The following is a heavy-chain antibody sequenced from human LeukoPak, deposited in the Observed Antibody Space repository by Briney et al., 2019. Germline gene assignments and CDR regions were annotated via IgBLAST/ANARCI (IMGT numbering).Heavy chain of an antibody. D-gene: IGHD2-21*01. J-gene: IGHJ4*02. Sequence: GGSLRLSCAASGFTFSRSAMAWVRQAPGKWLEWVAGIGGDANTHYADSVRGRITISRDNSKNTVSLQMSSLRAEDTAVYYCAKEILRWSFDSWGQGILVTVSS. CDR3: AKEILRWSFDS. V-gene: IGHV3-23*01. CDR2: IGGDANT. CDR1: GFTFSRSA.